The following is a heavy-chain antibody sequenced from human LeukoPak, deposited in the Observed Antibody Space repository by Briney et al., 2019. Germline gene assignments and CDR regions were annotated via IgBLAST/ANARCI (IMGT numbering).Heavy chain of an antibody. CDR3: ARDAGYCSGGSCFYGMDV. Sequence: GGSLRLSCAASGFTFSSYGMHWVRQAPGKGLEWVAVMWYDGSKKYYADSVKGRFTISRDNSKNTLYLQMNSLRAEDTAVYYCARDAGYCSGGSCFYGMDVWGQGTTVTVSS. CDR1: GFTFSSYG. D-gene: IGHD2-15*01. J-gene: IGHJ6*02. CDR2: MWYDGSKK. V-gene: IGHV3-33*01.